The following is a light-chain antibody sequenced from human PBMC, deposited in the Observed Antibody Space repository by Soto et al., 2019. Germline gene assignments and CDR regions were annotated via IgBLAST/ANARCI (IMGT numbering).Light chain of an antibody. CDR2: YEV. Sequence: YELTQPPSVSVAPGKTAKITCGGNNIGSNSVHWYQQKSGQAPVLVIYYEVDRPSGIPERFSGSNYGNTATLTITWVEAGDEADYYCHLWDIDSDHPVFGGGTKLTVL. CDR3: HLWDIDSDHPV. V-gene: IGLV3-21*04. CDR1: NIGSNS. J-gene: IGLJ2*01.